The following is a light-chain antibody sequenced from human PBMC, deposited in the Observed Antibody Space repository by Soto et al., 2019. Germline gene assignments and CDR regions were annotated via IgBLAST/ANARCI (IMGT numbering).Light chain of an antibody. CDR1: QGISNY. CDR3: QKYNSAPRT. J-gene: IGKJ1*01. Sequence: DIQMTQSPSSLSSSVGDRVTITCRASQGISNYLAWYQQKPGKVPKLLIYAASTLQSGVPARFSGSGSGTDFTLTISSLQPEDVATYYCQKYNSAPRTFGQGTQVEIK. CDR2: AAS. V-gene: IGKV1-27*01.